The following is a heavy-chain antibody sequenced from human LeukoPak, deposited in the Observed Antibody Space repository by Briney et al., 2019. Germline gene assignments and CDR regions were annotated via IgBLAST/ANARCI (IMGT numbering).Heavy chain of an antibody. D-gene: IGHD4-17*01. J-gene: IGHJ4*02. V-gene: IGHV3-11*01. Sequence: GGSLRLSCAASGFTFSDYYMSWIRQAPGKGLEWVSYISSSGSTIYYADSVKGRFTISRDNAKNSLYLQMNSLRAEDTAVYYCAREVVTTVSPFDYWGQGTLVTVSS. CDR2: ISSSGSTI. CDR3: AREVVTTVSPFDY. CDR1: GFTFSDYY.